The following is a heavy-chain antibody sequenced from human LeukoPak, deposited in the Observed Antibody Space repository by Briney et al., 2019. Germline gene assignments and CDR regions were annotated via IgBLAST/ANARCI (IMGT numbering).Heavy chain of an antibody. CDR1: GFTFSSYA. Sequence: GRSLRLSCAASGFTFSSYAMHWVRQAPGKGLEWEAVISYDGSNKYYADSVKGRFTISRDNSKNTLYLQMNSLRAEDTAVYYCARKDDYDILTGYYLAYYYYGMDVWGQGTTVTVSS. J-gene: IGHJ6*02. CDR3: ARKDDYDILTGYYLAYYYYGMDV. V-gene: IGHV3-30-3*01. D-gene: IGHD3-9*01. CDR2: ISYDGSNK.